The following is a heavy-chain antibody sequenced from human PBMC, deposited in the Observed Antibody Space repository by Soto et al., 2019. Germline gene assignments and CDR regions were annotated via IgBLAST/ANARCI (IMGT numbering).Heavy chain of an antibody. J-gene: IGHJ6*03. CDR2: ISSSGSTI. CDR1: GFTFSDYY. D-gene: IGHD6-13*01. V-gene: IGHV3-11*01. Sequence: LSLPCAASGFTFSDYYMSWIRQAPGKGLEWVSYISSSGSTIYYADSVKGRFTISRDNAKNSLYLQMNSLRAEDTAVYYCARGDGLAAAGQKMSRHYYYYYYMDVWGKGTTVTVSS. CDR3: ARGDGLAAAGQKMSRHYYYYYYMDV.